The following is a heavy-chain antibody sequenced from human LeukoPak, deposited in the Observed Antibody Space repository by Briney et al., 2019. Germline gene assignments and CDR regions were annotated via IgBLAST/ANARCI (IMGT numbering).Heavy chain of an antibody. Sequence: PGGSLRLSCAASGFTFSSYAMSWVRQAPGKGLEWASAISGSGGSTYYADSVKGRFTISRDNSKNTLYLQMNSLRAEDTAVYYCAKDSITIFGVVIIREGYFDYWGQGTLVTVSS. CDR3: AKDSITIFGVVIIREGYFDY. CDR1: GFTFSSYA. J-gene: IGHJ4*02. V-gene: IGHV3-23*01. CDR2: ISGSGGST. D-gene: IGHD3-3*01.